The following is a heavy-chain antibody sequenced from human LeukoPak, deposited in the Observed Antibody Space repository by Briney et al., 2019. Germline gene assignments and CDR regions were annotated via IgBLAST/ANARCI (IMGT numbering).Heavy chain of an antibody. J-gene: IGHJ4*02. V-gene: IGHV4-59*08. Sequence: SETLSLTCTVSGGSLSSSYWSWIRQPPGQGLEWIGYIYYTGNSNYNPSLKSRVTISLDTSKNQFSLKLSSVTAADTAVYYCAGHHPRNTVDFWGQGTLVTVSS. CDR1: GGSLSSSY. CDR2: IYYTGNS. CDR3: AGHHPRNTVDF. D-gene: IGHD2/OR15-2a*01.